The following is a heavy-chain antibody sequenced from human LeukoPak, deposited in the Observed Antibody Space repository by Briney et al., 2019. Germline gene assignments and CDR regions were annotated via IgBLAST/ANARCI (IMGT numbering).Heavy chain of an antibody. Sequence: GGSLRLSCATSGFTFSSYAMSWVRQAPGKGLDWVSGIGASGGSTYYADSVKGRFTISRDNYKNTLYLQMNSLRTEDAAVYYCAKAEGYDILTGLDYWGQGTLVTVSS. V-gene: IGHV3-23*01. CDR3: AKAEGYDILTGLDY. CDR2: IGASGGST. CDR1: GFTFSSYA. J-gene: IGHJ4*02. D-gene: IGHD3-9*01.